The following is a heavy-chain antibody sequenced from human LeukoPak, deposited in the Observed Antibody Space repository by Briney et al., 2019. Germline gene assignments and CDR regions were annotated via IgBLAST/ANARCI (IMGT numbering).Heavy chain of an antibody. J-gene: IGHJ5*02. CDR2: IYYSGST. V-gene: IGHV4-59*01. D-gene: IGHD2-15*01. Sequence: PSETLSLTCTVSGGSISSYYWSWIRQPPGKGLGWIGYIYYSGSTNYNPSLKSRVTISVDTSKNQFSLKLSSVTAADTAVYYCARVSGYCSGGSCYANWFDPWGQGTLVTVSS. CDR1: GGSISSYY. CDR3: ARVSGYCSGGSCYANWFDP.